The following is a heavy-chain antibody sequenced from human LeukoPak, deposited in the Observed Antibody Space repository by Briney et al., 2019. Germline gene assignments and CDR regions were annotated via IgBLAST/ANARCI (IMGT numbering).Heavy chain of an antibody. Sequence: SETLSLTCTVSGGSISNYYWSWIRQPPGKGLECIGYMYYSGSANYNPSLKSRVTISVDTSKNQFSLKLSSVTAADTAVYYCARDKVGSGWYDYWGLGTLVTVSS. V-gene: IGHV4-59*01. CDR3: ARDKVGSGWYDY. D-gene: IGHD6-19*01. CDR2: MYYSGSA. CDR1: GGSISNYY. J-gene: IGHJ4*02.